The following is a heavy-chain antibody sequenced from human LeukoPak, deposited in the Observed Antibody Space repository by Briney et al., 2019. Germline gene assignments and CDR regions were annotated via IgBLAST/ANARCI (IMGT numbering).Heavy chain of an antibody. CDR3: TTGLLAHYYYYGMDV. J-gene: IGHJ6*04. CDR2: IKSKTDGGTT. CDR1: GFTFSNAW. D-gene: IGHD2-21*02. V-gene: IGHV3-15*01. Sequence: GGSLRLSCAASGFTFSNAWMSWVRQAPGKGLEWVGRIKSKTDGGTTDYAAPVEGRFTISRDDSKNTLYLQMNSLKTEDTAVYYCTTGLLAHYYYYGMDVWGKGTTVTVSS.